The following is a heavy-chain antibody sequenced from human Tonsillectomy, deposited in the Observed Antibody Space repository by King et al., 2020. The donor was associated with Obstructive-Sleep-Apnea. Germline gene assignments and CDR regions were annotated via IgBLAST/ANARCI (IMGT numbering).Heavy chain of an antibody. V-gene: IGHV3-21*01. J-gene: IGHJ6*02. CDR2: ISSSGSHI. D-gene: IGHD3-10*01. CDR3: AGDQSHGSGSNRFSWGMDV. CDR1: GFTFSRSS. Sequence: VQLVESGGGLVKPGGSLRLSCAASGFTFSRSSINWVRQPPGKGLEWVSSISSSGSHIYYADSVKGRFTISRDNAKNSLYLQMNSLRAEDTAVYYCAGDQSHGSGSNRFSWGMDVWGQGTTVTVSS.